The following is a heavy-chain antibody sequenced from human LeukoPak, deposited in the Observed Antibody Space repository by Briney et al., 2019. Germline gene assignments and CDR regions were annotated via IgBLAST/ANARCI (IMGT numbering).Heavy chain of an antibody. CDR2: ISGSGGST. J-gene: IGHJ3*02. V-gene: IGHV3-23*01. CDR3: AKVRWGGTYYYGSGSPLAAFDI. CDR1: GFTFSSYA. D-gene: IGHD3-10*01. Sequence: GGSLRLSCAASGFTFSSYAMSWVRQAPGKGLEWVSAISGSGGSTYYADSVKGRFTISRDNSKNTLYLQMNSLRAEDTAVYYCAKVRWGGTYYYGSGSPLAAFDIWGQGTMVTVSS.